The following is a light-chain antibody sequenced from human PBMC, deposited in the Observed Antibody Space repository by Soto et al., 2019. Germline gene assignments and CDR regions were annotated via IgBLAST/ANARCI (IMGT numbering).Light chain of an antibody. CDR3: AAWDTSRSGGV. J-gene: IGLJ3*02. V-gene: IGLV1-51*02. CDR1: SSNIGSDF. CDR2: ENN. Sequence: QSVLTQPPSVSAAPGQKVTISCSGSSSNIGSDFVSWYQQLPGTAPPLLIYENNKRPSGIPDRFSGSKSATSATLGITGLQTGDEADYYCAAWDTSRSGGVFGGGTKLTVL.